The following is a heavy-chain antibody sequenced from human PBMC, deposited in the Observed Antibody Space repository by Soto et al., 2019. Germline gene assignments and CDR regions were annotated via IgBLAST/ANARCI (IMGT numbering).Heavy chain of an antibody. J-gene: IGHJ4*02. CDR2: MNPNSGDT. CDR1: GYTFTSYE. D-gene: IGHD3-10*01. V-gene: IGHV1-8*01. Sequence: QVQLVQSGAEVKKPGASVKVSCKASGYTFTSYEINWVRQATGQGLEWMGWMNPNSGDTGYAQKFQGRVTMTRNTSISTAYMEQSSLRSEDTAVYYCARGELLWFGELLRWGQGTLVTVSS. CDR3: ARGELLWFGELLR.